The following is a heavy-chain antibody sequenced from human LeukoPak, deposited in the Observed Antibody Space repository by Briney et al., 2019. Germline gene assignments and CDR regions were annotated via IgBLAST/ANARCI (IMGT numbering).Heavy chain of an antibody. CDR1: GFSLSSRGMC. V-gene: IGHV2-70*11. D-gene: IGHD2-15*01. Sequence: SGPTLVNPTQTLTLTCTFSGFSLSSRGMCVSWIRQPPGKALEWLARIGWDDDKYYNTSLKTRLTISKDTSKNQVVLKMTDMDPVDTAIYYCARINVVVDGDYYSDYWGQGTLVTVSS. CDR2: IGWDDDK. J-gene: IGHJ4*02. CDR3: ARINVVVDGDYYSDY.